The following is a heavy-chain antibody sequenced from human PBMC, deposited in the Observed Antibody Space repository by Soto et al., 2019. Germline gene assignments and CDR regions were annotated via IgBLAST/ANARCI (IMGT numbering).Heavy chain of an antibody. V-gene: IGHV4-39*01. D-gene: IGHD3-10*01. CDR2: IYYSGST. CDR3: ARQPATTYGSAGPPDV. Sequence: QLQLQESGPGLVKPSETLSLTCTVSGGSISSSSYYWGWIRQPPGKGLEWIGSIYYSGSTYYNPSLKSRVTISLDTSKNQFSLKLSSVTAADTAVYYCARQPATTYGSAGPPDVWGQGTTVTVSS. CDR1: GGSISSSSYY. J-gene: IGHJ6*02.